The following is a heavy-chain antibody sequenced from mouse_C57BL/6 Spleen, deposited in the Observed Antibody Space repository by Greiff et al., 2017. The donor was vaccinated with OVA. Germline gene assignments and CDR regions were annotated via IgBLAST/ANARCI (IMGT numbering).Heavy chain of an antibody. V-gene: IGHV1-66*01. CDR1: GYSFTSYY. Sequence: QVQLQQPGPELVKPGASVKISCKASGYSFTSYYIHWVKQRPGQGLEWIGWIYPGSGNTKYNEKFKGKATLTADTSSSTAYMQLSSLTSEDSAVYYCARSRGNYVFFDYWGQGTTRTVSS. D-gene: IGHD2-1*01. CDR2: IYPGSGNT. CDR3: ARSRGNYVFFDY. J-gene: IGHJ2*01.